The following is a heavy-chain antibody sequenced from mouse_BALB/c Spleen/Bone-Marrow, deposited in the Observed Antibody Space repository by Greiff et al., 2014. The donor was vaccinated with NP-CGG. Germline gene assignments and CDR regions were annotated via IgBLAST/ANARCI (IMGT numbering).Heavy chain of an antibody. CDR1: GFSLTTYG. V-gene: IGHV2-9*02. CDR3: ARITTATGAMDH. CDR2: LWADGST. D-gene: IGHD1-2*01. Sequence: QVQLKESGPGLVAPSQSLSITCTVSGFSLTTYGVHWVRQPPGKGLEWLGVLWADGSTNYNSALMSRLSISKDNSKSQVFLKMNSLQTDDTAMYYCARITTATGAMDHWGQGTSVTVSS. J-gene: IGHJ4*01.